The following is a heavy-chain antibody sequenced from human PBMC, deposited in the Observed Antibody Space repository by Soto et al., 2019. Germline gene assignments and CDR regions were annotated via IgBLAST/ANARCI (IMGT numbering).Heavy chain of an antibody. CDR2: ISGSGGST. J-gene: IGHJ4*02. V-gene: IGHV3-23*01. Sequence: PGGSLRLSCAAAGFTFSSYAMSWVRQAPGKGLEWVSAISGSGGSTYYADSVKGRFTISRDNSKNTLYLQMNSLRAEDTAVYYCAKDQYVLRYFDPAPFDYWGQGTLVTVSS. D-gene: IGHD3-9*01. CDR3: AKDQYVLRYFDPAPFDY. CDR1: GFTFSSYA.